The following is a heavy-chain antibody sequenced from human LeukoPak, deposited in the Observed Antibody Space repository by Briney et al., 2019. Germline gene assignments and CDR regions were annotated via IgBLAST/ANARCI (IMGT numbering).Heavy chain of an antibody. J-gene: IGHJ4*02. V-gene: IGHV4-39*07. CDR3: ARLFGSSWLYYFDY. Sequence: PSETLSLTCTVSGGSISSSSYYWSWIRQPPGKGLEWIGEINHSGSTNYNPSLKSRVTISVDTSKNQFSLKLSSVTAADTAVYYCARLFGSSWLYYFDYWGQGTLVTVSS. CDR2: INHSGST. D-gene: IGHD6-13*01. CDR1: GGSISSSSYY.